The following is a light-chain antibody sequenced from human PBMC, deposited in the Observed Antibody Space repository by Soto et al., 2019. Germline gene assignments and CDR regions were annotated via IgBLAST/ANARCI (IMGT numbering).Light chain of an antibody. CDR1: QSVSSY. CDR2: GAS. V-gene: IGKV3-11*01. J-gene: IGKJ2*01. Sequence: EIVLTQSPATLSLSPGERATLSCRASQSVSSYLAWYQQKPGQTPRLLIYGASNRSTGIPARFSGIWSGTDFTLTISSVEPEDFAVYYGQQRSNWPPMYTFGQGTKLEIK. CDR3: QQRSNWPPMYT.